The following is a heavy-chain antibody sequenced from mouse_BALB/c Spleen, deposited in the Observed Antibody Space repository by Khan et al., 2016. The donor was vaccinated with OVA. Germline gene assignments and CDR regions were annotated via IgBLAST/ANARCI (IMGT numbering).Heavy chain of an antibody. CDR1: GFTFSTYG. CDR2: VSTGGGYT. Sequence: EVQLQESGGDLVKPGGSLKLSCAASGFTFSTYGMSWVRQTPDKRLERVATVSTGGGYTYYPDSVKGRFTISRDNAKNTLYLQMSSLKSEDTAMFYCARLAYYYDSEGFAYWGQGTLVTVSA. V-gene: IGHV5-6*01. J-gene: IGHJ3*01. D-gene: IGHD1-1*01. CDR3: ARLAYYYDSEGFAY.